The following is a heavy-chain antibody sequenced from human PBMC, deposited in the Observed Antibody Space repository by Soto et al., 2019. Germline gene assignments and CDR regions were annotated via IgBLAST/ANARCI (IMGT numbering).Heavy chain of an antibody. CDR1: GLPISNAW. V-gene: IGHV3-15*07. J-gene: IGHJ6*02. CDR2: IKTKTEGGPT. CDR3: TTGSVEGV. Sequence: GGSLRLSCAASGLPISNAWMNWVRQAPGKGLEWVGRIKTKTEGGPTDYAAAVKGRFTVSRDDSKNTLYLQMNSLKTENTAVYYCTTGSVEGVWGQGTTVTVSS. D-gene: IGHD2-15*01.